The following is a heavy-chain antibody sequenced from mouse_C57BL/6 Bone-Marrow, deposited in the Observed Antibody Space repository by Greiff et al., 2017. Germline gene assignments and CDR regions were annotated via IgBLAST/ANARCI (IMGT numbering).Heavy chain of an antibody. CDR2: IYPGSGST. Sequence: QVHVKQPGAELVKPGASVKMSCKASGYTFTSYWITWVKQRPGQGLEWIGDIYPGSGSTNYNEKFKSKDTLTVDTSSSTAYMQLSSLTSEDSAVYYCARGGTYWAMDYWGQGTSVTVSS. J-gene: IGHJ4*01. D-gene: IGHD1-1*02. CDR3: ARGGTYWAMDY. V-gene: IGHV1-55*01. CDR1: GYTFTSYW.